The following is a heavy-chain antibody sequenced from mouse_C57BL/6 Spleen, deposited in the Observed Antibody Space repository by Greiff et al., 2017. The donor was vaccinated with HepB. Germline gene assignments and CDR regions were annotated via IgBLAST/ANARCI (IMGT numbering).Heavy chain of an antibody. CDR1: GFTFSSYA. D-gene: IGHD2-10*01. J-gene: IGHJ2*01. CDR2: ISDGGSYT. Sequence: EVKLMESGGGLVKPGGSLKLSCAASGFTFSSYAMSWVRQTPEKRLEWVATISDGGSYTYYPDNVKGRFTISRDNAKNNLYLQMSHLKSEDTAMYYCARAYYGTYYFDYWGQGTTLTVSS. CDR3: ARAYYGTYYFDY. V-gene: IGHV5-4*03.